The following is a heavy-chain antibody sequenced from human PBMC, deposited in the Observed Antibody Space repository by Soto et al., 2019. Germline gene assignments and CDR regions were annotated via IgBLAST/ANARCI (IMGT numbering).Heavy chain of an antibody. Sequence: PGGSLRLSCVASGFTFSTFDMTWVRQAPGKGLEWVSLIRGNDGSTYYADSVKGRFTISRDNSKNMLYLQMNSLRVEDTAVYFCVKGAWFDFWGPGNMVTVSS. D-gene: IGHD3-16*01. CDR1: GFTFSTFD. V-gene: IGHV3-23*01. CDR2: IRGNDGST. CDR3: VKGAWFDF. J-gene: IGHJ4*02.